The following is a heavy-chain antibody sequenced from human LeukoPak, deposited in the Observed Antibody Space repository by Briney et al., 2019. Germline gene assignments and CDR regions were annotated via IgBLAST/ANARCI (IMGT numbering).Heavy chain of an antibody. Sequence: PGGSLRLSCAASGFTFSDYYMSWIRQAPGKGLEWVSYISSSGSTIYYADSVKGRFTISRDNAKNTLYLQMNSLRAEDTAVYYCARAGRSPRYYYYYYMDVWGKGTTVTVSS. J-gene: IGHJ6*03. V-gene: IGHV3-11*04. CDR2: ISSSGSTI. CDR1: GFTFSDYY. CDR3: ARAGRSPRYYYYYYMDV.